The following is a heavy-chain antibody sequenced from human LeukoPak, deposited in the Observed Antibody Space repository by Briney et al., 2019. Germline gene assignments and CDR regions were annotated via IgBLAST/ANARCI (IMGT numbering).Heavy chain of an antibody. CDR1: GFTVSSNY. CDR3: ARTSSSSWENWFDP. D-gene: IGHD6-13*01. J-gene: IGHJ5*02. CDR2: IYSGGST. V-gene: IGHV3-53*01. Sequence: QPGGSLRLSCAASGFTVSSNYMSWVRQAPGKGLEWVSVIYSGGSTYYADSVKGRFTISRDNSKNTLYLQTNSLRAEDTAVYYCARTSSSSWENWFDPWGQGTLVTVSS.